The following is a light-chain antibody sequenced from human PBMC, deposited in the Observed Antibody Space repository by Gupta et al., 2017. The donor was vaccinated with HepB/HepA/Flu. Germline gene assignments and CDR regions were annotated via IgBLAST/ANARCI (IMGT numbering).Light chain of an antibody. Sequence: EIVMTQSPATLSVSPGGRATLSCRASQTVSTKLAWCQQRPGQAPRLLIYDTSTRATGVPARFSGSGSGTEYTLTISSLQSEDLATYYCHQYIEWPITFGQGTRLEIQ. V-gene: IGKV3-15*01. CDR3: HQYIEWPIT. CDR2: DTS. J-gene: IGKJ5*01. CDR1: QTVSTK.